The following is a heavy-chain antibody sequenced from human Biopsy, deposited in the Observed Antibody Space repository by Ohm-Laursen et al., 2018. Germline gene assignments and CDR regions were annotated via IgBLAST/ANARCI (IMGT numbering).Heavy chain of an antibody. CDR3: ARHAPSYSGSYWRYFDL. J-gene: IGHJ2*01. D-gene: IGHD1-26*01. V-gene: IGHV4-59*08. CDR1: GASITSYY. CDR2: IYYTGST. Sequence: GTLSLTCTVSGASITSYYWSWIRQPPGKGLEWIGYIYYTGSTNYNPSLKSRVTISVDTSMNHISLRLTSVTAADTAVYYCARHAPSYSGSYWRYFDLWGRGTLVTVSS.